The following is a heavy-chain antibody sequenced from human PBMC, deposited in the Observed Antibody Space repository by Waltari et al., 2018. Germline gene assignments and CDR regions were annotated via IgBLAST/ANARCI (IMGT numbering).Heavy chain of an antibody. V-gene: IGHV4-34*01. D-gene: IGHD3-3*01. CDR2: INHSGST. J-gene: IGHJ4*02. CDR1: GGSFSVSY. CDR3: ARGIRFLEWLPPDY. Sequence: QVQLQQWGAGLLTPSETLSLTCAVYGGSFSVSYWSWIRQPPGKGLEWIGEINHSGSTNYNPSLKSRVTISVDTSKNQFSLKLSSVTAADTAVYYCARGIRFLEWLPPDYWGQGTLVTVSS.